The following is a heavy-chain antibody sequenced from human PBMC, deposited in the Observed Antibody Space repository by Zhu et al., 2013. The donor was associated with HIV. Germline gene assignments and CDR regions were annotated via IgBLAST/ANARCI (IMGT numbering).Heavy chain of an antibody. V-gene: IGHV1-18*01. Sequence: QVQLMQSGAEVKKPGASVKVSCKASGYTFTSYGISWVRQAPGQGLEWMGWISAYNGNTNYAQKLQGRVTMTTDTSTSTAYMELRSLRSDDTAVYYCASYSLTSAGYSSSWYVPPLGYWGQGTLVTVSS. CDR3: ASYSLTSAGYSSSWYVPPLGY. J-gene: IGHJ4*02. CDR1: GYTFTSYG. D-gene: IGHD6-13*01. CDR2: ISAYNGNT.